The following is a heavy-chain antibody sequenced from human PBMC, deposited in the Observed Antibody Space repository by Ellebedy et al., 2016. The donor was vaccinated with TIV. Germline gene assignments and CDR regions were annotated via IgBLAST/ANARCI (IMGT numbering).Heavy chain of an antibody. V-gene: IGHV3-74*01. J-gene: IGHJ4*02. Sequence: GESLKISCAASGFTFSSCWMHWVRQAPGKGLVWVSRINHDGTIINYADSVKGRFTISRDNAKNTLSLQMNNLRAEDTAVYYCARDRATVVTPGDDFDYWGQGTLVTVSS. CDR3: ARDRATVVTPGDDFDY. CDR1: GFTFSSCW. D-gene: IGHD4-23*01. CDR2: INHDGTII.